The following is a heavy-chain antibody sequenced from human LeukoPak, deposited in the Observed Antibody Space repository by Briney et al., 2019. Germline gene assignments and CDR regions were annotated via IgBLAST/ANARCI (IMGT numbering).Heavy chain of an antibody. D-gene: IGHD3-10*01. CDR2: IKQDGSEK. J-gene: IGHJ5*02. Sequence: GGSLRLSCTASGFTFSSYWMSWVRQAPGKGLEWVANIKQDGSEKYYVDSVKGRFTISRDNAKNSLYPQMNSLRAEDTAVYYCARERLSLRRGFDPRGQGTLVTVSS. CDR1: GFTFSSYW. CDR3: ARERLSLRRGFDP. V-gene: IGHV3-7*01.